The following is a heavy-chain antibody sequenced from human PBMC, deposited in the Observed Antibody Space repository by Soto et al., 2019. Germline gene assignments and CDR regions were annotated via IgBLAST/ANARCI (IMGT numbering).Heavy chain of an antibody. Sequence: GGSLRLSCAASGFTFSSYWMHWVRQAPGKGLVWVSRINSDGSSTSYADSVKGRFTISRDNAKNTLYLQMNSLRAEDTAVYYCASPHLDYYYYYGMDVWGQGTTVTVSS. CDR1: GFTFSSYW. CDR2: INSDGSST. J-gene: IGHJ6*02. CDR3: ASPHLDYYYYYGMDV. V-gene: IGHV3-74*01.